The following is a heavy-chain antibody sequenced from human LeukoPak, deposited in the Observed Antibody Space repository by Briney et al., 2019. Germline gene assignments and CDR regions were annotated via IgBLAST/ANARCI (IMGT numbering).Heavy chain of an antibody. Sequence: SETLSLTCTVSGGSISSYYWSWIRQPPGKGLEWIGYIYYSGSTNYNPSLKSRVTISVDTSKNQFSLKLSSVTAADTAVYYCVSTLISSGWYWYFDYWGQGTLVTVSP. CDR3: VSTLISSGWYWYFDY. J-gene: IGHJ4*02. CDR1: GGSISSYY. CDR2: IYYSGST. D-gene: IGHD6-19*01. V-gene: IGHV4-59*01.